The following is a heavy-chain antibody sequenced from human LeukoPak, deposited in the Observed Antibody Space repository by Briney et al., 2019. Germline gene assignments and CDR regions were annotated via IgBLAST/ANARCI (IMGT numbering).Heavy chain of an antibody. Sequence: GGSLRLSCAASGFTFSSYWMHWVRQAPGKGLVWVSRINNDGSSTSYADSVQGRFTISRANAKNTLYLQMNRLRAEDTALYYCARVARGDYYYYYMDVWGKGTTVTVSS. D-gene: IGHD3-10*01. CDR3: ARVARGDYYYYYMDV. CDR1: GFTFSSYW. J-gene: IGHJ6*03. V-gene: IGHV3-74*01. CDR2: INNDGSST.